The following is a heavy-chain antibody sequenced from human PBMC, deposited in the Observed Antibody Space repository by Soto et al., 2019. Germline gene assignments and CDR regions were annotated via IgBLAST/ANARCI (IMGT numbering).Heavy chain of an antibody. CDR2: IIPIFGTA. V-gene: IGHV1-69*12. Sequence: QVQLVQSGAEVKKPGSSVKVSCTASGGTFSSYAISWVRQAPGQGLEWMGGIIPIFGTANYAQKVQGRGMITADESTSTAYMEVSSLRSEDTAVYYCARTDRGYSYGGFSFDYWGQGTLVTVSS. CDR1: GGTFSSYA. J-gene: IGHJ4*02. CDR3: ARTDRGYSYGGFSFDY. D-gene: IGHD5-18*01.